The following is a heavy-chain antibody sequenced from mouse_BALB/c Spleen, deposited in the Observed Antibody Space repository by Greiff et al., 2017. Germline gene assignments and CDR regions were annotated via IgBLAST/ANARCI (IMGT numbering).Heavy chain of an antibody. CDR1: GFSLTGYG. J-gene: IGHJ3*01. Sequence: QVQLKESGPGLVAPSQSLSITCTVSGFSLTGYGVNWVRQPPGKGLEWLGMIWGDGSTDYNSALKSRLSISKDNSKSQVFLKMSSLQTDDTARYYCARDENYGQAWFAYWGQGTLVTVSA. CDR3: ARDENYGQAWFAY. D-gene: IGHD1-2*01. V-gene: IGHV2-6-7*01. CDR2: IWGDGST.